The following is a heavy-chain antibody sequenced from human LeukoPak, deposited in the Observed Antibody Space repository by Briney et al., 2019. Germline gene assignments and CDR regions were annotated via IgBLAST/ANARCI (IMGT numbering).Heavy chain of an antibody. Sequence: SETLSLTCTVSGGSISSSSYYWGWIRQPPGKGLEWIGSIYYSGSTYYNPSLKSRVTISVDTSKNQFTLKLTSVTAADTAVYYCARPPGGNYYFDYWGQGTLVTVSS. CDR2: IYYSGST. CDR3: ARPPGGNYYFDY. D-gene: IGHD4-23*01. J-gene: IGHJ4*02. V-gene: IGHV4-39*01. CDR1: GGSISSSSYY.